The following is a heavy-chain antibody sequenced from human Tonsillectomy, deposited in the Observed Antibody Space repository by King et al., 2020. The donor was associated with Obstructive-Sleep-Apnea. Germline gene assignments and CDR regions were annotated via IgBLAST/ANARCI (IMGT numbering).Heavy chain of an antibody. CDR1: GFIFRNYA. V-gene: IGHV3-23*04. Sequence: VQLVESGGGLVQPGGSLRRSCAASGFIFRNYAMSWVRQAPGRGLEWVSGISGRGGDTYHAGSVKGRFSISSDNSKNRLYLQMNSLRDEDTAVYYCAKSDTWVFYGPRGEGYYLDYWGQGTLVTVSS. CDR3: AKSDTWVFYGPRGEGYYLDY. D-gene: IGHD3-16*01. CDR2: ISGRGGDT. J-gene: IGHJ4*02.